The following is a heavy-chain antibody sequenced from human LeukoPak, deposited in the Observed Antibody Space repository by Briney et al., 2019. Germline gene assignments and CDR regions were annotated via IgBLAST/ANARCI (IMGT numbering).Heavy chain of an antibody. CDR2: VYHSGSA. J-gene: IGHJ4*02. CDR1: GDSISSPKW. D-gene: IGHD2-15*01. V-gene: IGHV4/OR15-8*01. Sequence: PSETLSLTCVVSGDSISSPKWWSWVRQPPGKGLEWIGEVYHSGSANYNPSVRARVKITVDKSKNQFSLKLTSVTAADTAIYYCARDLREIVVAPRWGQGTLVSVSS. CDR3: ARDLREIVVAPR.